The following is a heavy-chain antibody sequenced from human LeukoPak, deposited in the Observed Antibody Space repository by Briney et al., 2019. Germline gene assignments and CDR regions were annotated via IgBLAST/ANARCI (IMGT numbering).Heavy chain of an antibody. CDR3: AKATVPAVHYGMDV. CDR1: GFGISNNY. V-gene: IGHV3-53*01. Sequence: PGGSLRLSCAASGFGISNNYMSWVRQAPGKGLEWVSVIYSGDNTYYADSVKGRFTISRDNSKNTLYLQMNSLRAEDTAVYYCAKATVPAVHYGMDVWGQGTTVTVSS. D-gene: IGHD2-2*01. J-gene: IGHJ6*02. CDR2: IYSGDNT.